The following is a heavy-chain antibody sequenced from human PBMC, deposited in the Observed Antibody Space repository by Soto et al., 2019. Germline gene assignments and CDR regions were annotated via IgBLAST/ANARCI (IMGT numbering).Heavy chain of an antibody. Sequence: PGGSLRLSCAASGFTFSSYAMSWVRQAPGKGLEWVSAISGSGGSTYYADSVKGRFTISRDNSKNTLYLQMNSLRAEDTAVYYCAKSTFVGPAAPPGYYYYMDVWGKGTTVTVSS. J-gene: IGHJ6*03. CDR3: AKSTFVGPAAPPGYYYYMDV. V-gene: IGHV3-23*01. D-gene: IGHD2-2*01. CDR2: ISGSGGST. CDR1: GFTFSSYA.